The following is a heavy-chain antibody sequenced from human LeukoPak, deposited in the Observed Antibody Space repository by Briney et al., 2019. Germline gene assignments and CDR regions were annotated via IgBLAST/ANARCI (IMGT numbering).Heavy chain of an antibody. Sequence: ASVNVSCKASGYTFTSYGISWVRQAPGQGLEWMGWMNPNSGNTGYAQKFQGRVTMTRNTSISTAYMELSSLRAEDTAVYYCARGPLSKRNWFDPWGQGTLVTVSS. CDR1: GYTFTSYG. CDR3: ARGPLSKRNWFDP. V-gene: IGHV1-8*02. J-gene: IGHJ5*02. CDR2: MNPNSGNT. D-gene: IGHD2/OR15-2a*01.